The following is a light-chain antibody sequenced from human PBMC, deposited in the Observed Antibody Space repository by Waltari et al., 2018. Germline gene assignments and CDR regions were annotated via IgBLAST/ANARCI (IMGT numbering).Light chain of an antibody. CDR3: QQGYSSPPYT. J-gene: IGKJ2*01. CDR2: AAT. V-gene: IGKV1-39*01. CDR1: QSISTY. Sequence: VTITCRASQSISTYLNWYQQKPGKAPSLLIFAATSLQSGVPSRFSGSGSGTEFTLTINNLQPEDFATYYCQQGYSSPPYTFGQGTKLLI.